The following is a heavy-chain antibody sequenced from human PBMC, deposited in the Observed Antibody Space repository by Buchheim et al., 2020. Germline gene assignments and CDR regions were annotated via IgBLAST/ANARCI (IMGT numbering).Heavy chain of an antibody. CDR1: GFSLSTSGR. V-gene: IGHV2-70*04. CDR2: IDWDDDK. D-gene: IGHD4-11*01. CDR3: AREDPQYTYGMDV. Sequence: QVTLKESGPALVKPTQTLTLTCTFSGFSLSTSGRVSWIRQPPGKALEWLARIDWDDDKFYRTSLKTRLTISKDTSKNQVVLTMTNMDPVDTATYYCAREDPQYTYGMDVWGQGTT. J-gene: IGHJ6*02.